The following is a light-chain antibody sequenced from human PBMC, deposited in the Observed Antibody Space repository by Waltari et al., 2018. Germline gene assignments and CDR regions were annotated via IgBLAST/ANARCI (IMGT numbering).Light chain of an antibody. CDR3: SSYAGSNDPVV. J-gene: IGLJ2*01. V-gene: IGLV2-8*01. CDR2: EVS. CDR1: SSDVGGYNY. Sequence: QSALTQPPSASGSPGQSVAISCTGTSSDVGGYNYVSWYQQHPGKAPKLIIYEVSKRPSGVPDRCSGSKSGNTASLTVAGLQADDEADFYGSSYAGSNDPVVFGGGTKLTVL.